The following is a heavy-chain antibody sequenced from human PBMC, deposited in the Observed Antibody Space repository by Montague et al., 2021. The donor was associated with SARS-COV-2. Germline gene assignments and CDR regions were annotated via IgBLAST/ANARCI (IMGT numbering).Heavy chain of an antibody. D-gene: IGHD3-10*01. CDR1: GGSISSHF. Sequence: SETLSLTCTVSGGSISSHFWSFIRQPPGKGLEWIGYINLNGGTNDNPSLRSRLTISVDTSKNQFSLQLRSMTPADTALYFCARATSVRGAVSWFDPWGQGTLVTVSS. CDR3: ARATSVRGAVSWFDP. V-gene: IGHV4-59*11. J-gene: IGHJ5*02. CDR2: INLNGGT.